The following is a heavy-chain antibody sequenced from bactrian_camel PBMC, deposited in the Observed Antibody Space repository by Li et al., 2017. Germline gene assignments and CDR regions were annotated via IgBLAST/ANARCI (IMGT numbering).Heavy chain of an antibody. CDR2: ISSRAEVA. Sequence: HVQLVESGGGSVQTGGSLRLSCTASGFTGSSLWMYWVRQAPGKGLEWVSTISSRAEVAYYADSVKGRFTISRDNAENTVYLQLTSVKTEDAAMYLCGKGLYSDWVGYDSSRHDWGQGTQVTVS. V-gene: IGHV3S1*01. D-gene: IGHD5*01. J-gene: IGHJ4*01. CDR1: GFTGSSLW. CDR3: GKGLYSDWVGYDSSRHD.